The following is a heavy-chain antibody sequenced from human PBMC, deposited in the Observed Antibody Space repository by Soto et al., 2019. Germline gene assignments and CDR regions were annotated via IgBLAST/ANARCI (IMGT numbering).Heavy chain of an antibody. Sequence: PGGSLRLSCAASGFTFSSYAMHWVRQAPGKGLEWVAVISYDGSNKYYADSVKGRFTISRDNSKNTLYLQMNSLRAEPTAVYDGGRVWGRWQKLPTFDYWGRGTLVTVSS. D-gene: IGHD3-16*01. CDR3: GRVWGRWQKLPTFDY. V-gene: IGHV3-30-3*01. CDR1: GFTFSSYA. CDR2: ISYDGSNK. J-gene: IGHJ4*02.